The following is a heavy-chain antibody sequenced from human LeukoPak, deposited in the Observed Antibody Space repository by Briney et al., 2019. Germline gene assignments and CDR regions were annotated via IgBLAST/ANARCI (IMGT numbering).Heavy chain of an antibody. Sequence: GESLKTSCKVSGNSFTSNWIGWVRQMPGKGLEWMGIIYPGDSYTRYSPSFQGQVTISADKSISTTYLQWSSMKASDTAMYYCARRENSSSWYYFDYWGQGTLVTVSS. CDR1: GNSFTSNW. J-gene: IGHJ4*02. CDR3: ARRENSSSWYYFDY. V-gene: IGHV5-51*01. CDR2: IYPGDSYT. D-gene: IGHD6-13*01.